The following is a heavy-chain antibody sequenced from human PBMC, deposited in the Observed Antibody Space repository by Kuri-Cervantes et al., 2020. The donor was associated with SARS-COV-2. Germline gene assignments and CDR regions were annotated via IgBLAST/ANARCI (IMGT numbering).Heavy chain of an antibody. D-gene: IGHD2-2*01. CDR3: AREGSCSSTSCPSDY. Sequence: SVKVSCKASGGTFSSYAISWVRQAPGQGLEWMGRIIPILGIANYAQKFRGRVTITADKSTSTAYMELSSLRSEDTAVYYCAREGSCSSTSCPSDYWGQGTLVTVSS. CDR1: GGTFSSYA. J-gene: IGHJ4*02. V-gene: IGHV1-69*04. CDR2: IIPILGIA.